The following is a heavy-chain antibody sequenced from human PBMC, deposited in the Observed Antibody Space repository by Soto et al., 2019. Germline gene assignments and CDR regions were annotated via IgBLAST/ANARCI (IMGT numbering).Heavy chain of an antibody. J-gene: IGHJ6*02. Sequence: QVPLVQSGAEVKEPGDSVRVSCEASGYTFTAYYIHWVRQAPGQGLEWMGWINPKFGDTTYAQDFQGRVSMTRDMSISTVYMDLSSLTSDDTAIYYCARNMDYYDGRGSGNGHGVWGQGTTVTVFS. CDR3: ARNMDYYDGRGSGNGHGV. CDR2: INPKFGDT. V-gene: IGHV1-2*02. D-gene: IGHD3-16*01. CDR1: GYTFTAYY.